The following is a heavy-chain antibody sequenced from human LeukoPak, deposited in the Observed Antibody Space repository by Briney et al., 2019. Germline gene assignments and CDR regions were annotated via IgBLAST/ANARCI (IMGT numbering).Heavy chain of an antibody. CDR3: AKDQQVGAAAYYFDS. CDR1: GLTFSRYG. D-gene: IGHD6-13*01. V-gene: IGHV3-30*18. Sequence: ARSMRLSCAASGLTFSRYGLHWVRQAPGKGLGWVAAIPNDGKDKKYADSVKGRISISRDNSKSTLYLQMNSVRAEDTGVYYCAKDQQVGAAAYYFDSWGQGTLVTVPS. J-gene: IGHJ4*02. CDR2: IPNDGKDK.